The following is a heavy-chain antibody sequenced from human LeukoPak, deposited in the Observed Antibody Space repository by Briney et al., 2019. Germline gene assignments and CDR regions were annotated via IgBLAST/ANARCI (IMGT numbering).Heavy chain of an antibody. D-gene: IGHD3-3*01. J-gene: IGHJ4*02. CDR2: IYHSGST. Sequence: EPSGTLSLTCAVSGGSISSSNWWSWVRQPPGKGLEWIGEIYHSGSTNYNPSLKSRVTISVDKSKNQFSLKLSSVTAADTAVYYCASPQTEYYDFWSGYYGWGQGTLVTVSS. CDR3: ASPQTEYYDFWSGYYG. V-gene: IGHV4-4*02. CDR1: GGSISSSNW.